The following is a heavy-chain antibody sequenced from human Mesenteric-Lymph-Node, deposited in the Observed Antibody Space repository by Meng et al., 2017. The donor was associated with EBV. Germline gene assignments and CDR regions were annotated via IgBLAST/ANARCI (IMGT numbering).Heavy chain of an antibody. CDR3: ARGAATMPLEY. J-gene: IGHJ4*02. D-gene: IGHD5-12*01. V-gene: IGHV1-69*01. CDR2: IVPIFGTT. CDR1: GGTFSSHA. Sequence: QRVQSGDGVKKPGSSVKVSCKASGGTFSSHAFSWVRQAPGQGLEWMGGIVPIFGTTTYAQKFQGRLTITADEATSTAHMELHGLRSDDTALYFCARGAATMPLEYWGQGALVTVSS.